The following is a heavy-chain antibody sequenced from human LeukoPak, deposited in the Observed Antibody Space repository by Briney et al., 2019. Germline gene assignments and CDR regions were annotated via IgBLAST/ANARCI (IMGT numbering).Heavy chain of an antibody. Sequence: SETLSLTCTVSGGSISGYYWSWIRQTPEKGLEWIGCIHSSGSTIYNPSLKSRVTISVDTSKKQFSLRLTSVTAADTAVYFCARGYFDSRHSSNPFDYWGQGALVTVSS. CDR3: ARGYFDSRHSSNPFDY. D-gene: IGHD3-22*01. CDR1: GGSISGYY. J-gene: IGHJ4*02. CDR2: IHSSGST. V-gene: IGHV4-4*09.